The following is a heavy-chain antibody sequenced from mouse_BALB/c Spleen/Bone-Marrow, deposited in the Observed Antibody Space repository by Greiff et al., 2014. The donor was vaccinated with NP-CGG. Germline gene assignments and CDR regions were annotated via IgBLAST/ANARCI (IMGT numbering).Heavy chain of an antibody. D-gene: IGHD1-1*01. CDR1: GYTFTSYW. Sequence: LQQSGSELVRPGASVKLSCKASGYTFTSYWIHWVKQRPGQGLEWIGNIYPGSGTINYDEKFKNKATLTVDTSSSIAYMQLSSLTSEDSAVYYCRSYDYTMDYWGQGTSVTVSS. CDR2: IYPGSGTI. V-gene: IGHV1S22*01. J-gene: IGHJ4*01. CDR3: RSYDYTMDY.